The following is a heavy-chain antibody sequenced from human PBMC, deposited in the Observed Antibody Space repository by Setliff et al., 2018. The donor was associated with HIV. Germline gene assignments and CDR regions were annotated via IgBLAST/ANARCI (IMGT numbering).Heavy chain of an antibody. V-gene: IGHV3-30*03. Sequence: PGGSLRLSCATSGFSFSSYGMHWVRQAPGKGLEWVAVISNDGTKKFYEDSVKGRFTISRDNFKNTLYLEMNSLRSEDTAVYYCAREESSSSWGYYHYYMDVWGKGTTVTVSS. D-gene: IGHD3-16*01. CDR3: AREESSSSWGYYHYYMDV. J-gene: IGHJ6*03. CDR2: ISNDGTKK. CDR1: GFSFSSYG.